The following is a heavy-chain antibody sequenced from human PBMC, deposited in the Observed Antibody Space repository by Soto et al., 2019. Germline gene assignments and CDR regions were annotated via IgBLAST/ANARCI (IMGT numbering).Heavy chain of an antibody. J-gene: IGHJ3*02. CDR3: ARDRLTRFMNDFWSGSRAFDI. V-gene: IGHV3-30-3*01. Sequence: PGGPLRLSCAASGFTFSSYAMHWVRQAPGKGLEWVAVISYDGSNKYYADSVKGRFTISRDNSKNTLYLQMNSLRAEDTAVYYCARDRLTRFMNDFWSGSRAFDIWGQGTMVTVSS. D-gene: IGHD3-3*01. CDR1: GFTFSSYA. CDR2: ISYDGSNK.